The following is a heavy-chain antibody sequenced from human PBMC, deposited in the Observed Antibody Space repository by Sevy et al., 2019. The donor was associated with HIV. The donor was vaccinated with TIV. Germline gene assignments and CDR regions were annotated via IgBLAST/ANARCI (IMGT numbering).Heavy chain of an antibody. CDR3: AISPGYCSGGSCSFDY. CDR1: GGSVSSGSYY. V-gene: IGHV4-61*01. Sequence: SETLSLTCTVSGGSVSSGSYYWSWIRQPPGKGLAWIGYIYYSGSTNYNPSLQSRVTISVDTSKNQFSLKLSSVTAADTAVYYCAISPGYCSGGSCSFDYWGQGTLVTVSS. D-gene: IGHD2-15*01. J-gene: IGHJ4*02. CDR2: IYYSGST.